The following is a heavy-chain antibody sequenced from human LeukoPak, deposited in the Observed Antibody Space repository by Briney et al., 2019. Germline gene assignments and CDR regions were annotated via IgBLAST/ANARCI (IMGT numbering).Heavy chain of an antibody. CDR1: GYSFTSYW. CDR2: LYPGASRI. Sequence: ESLKISCQGFGYSFTSYWIGWGGRMPGKGMEWMGVLYPGASRIRYNPPFQGHDPISVDKAIRTDYLQWVSLKASDTAMYYCACRDLTSTWSFPWGQGTLVTVSS. CDR3: ACRDLTSTWSFP. J-gene: IGHJ5*02. D-gene: IGHD6-13*01. V-gene: IGHV5-51*01.